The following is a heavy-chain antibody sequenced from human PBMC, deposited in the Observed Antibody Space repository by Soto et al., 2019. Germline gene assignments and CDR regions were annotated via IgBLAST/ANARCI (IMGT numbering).Heavy chain of an antibody. Sequence: GGSLRLSCVTSRFNFSAAWLNWIRQAPGKGLEWVGRIKPKTEGETADYTAPVRGRFTISRDDSQHTLHLQMDSLKTEDTAVYYCATVPYNSGPTWGLGVLVTVSS. CDR3: ATVPYNSGPT. V-gene: IGHV3-15*07. D-gene: IGHD6-19*01. CDR1: RFNFSAAW. CDR2: IKPKTEGETA. J-gene: IGHJ4*02.